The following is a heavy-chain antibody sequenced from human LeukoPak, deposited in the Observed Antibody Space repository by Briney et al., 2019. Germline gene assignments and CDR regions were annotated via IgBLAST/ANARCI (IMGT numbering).Heavy chain of an antibody. CDR1: GGSISSSSYY. CDR2: INHSGST. Sequence: SSETLSLTCTVSGGSISSSSYYWSWIRQPPGKGLEWIGEINHSGSTNYNPSLKSRVTISVDTSKNQFSLKLSSVTAADTAVYYCARHPRSPWLRRSHFDYWGQGTLVTVSS. V-gene: IGHV4-39*01. CDR3: ARHPRSPWLRRSHFDY. J-gene: IGHJ4*02. D-gene: IGHD5-12*01.